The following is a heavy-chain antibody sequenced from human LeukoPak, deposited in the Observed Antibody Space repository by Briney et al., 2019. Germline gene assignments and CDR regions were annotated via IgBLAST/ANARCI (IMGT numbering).Heavy chain of an antibody. V-gene: IGHV4-39*01. CDR2: IYYSGST. D-gene: IGHD4-11*01. CDR1: GGSISSSSYY. Sequence: SETLSLTCSVSGGSISSSSYYWVWIRQPPGKGLEWIGNIYYSGSTYYKPSLKSRVTISVDTSKNQFSLTLSSVIDADTAVYYCARLDYSDSYFDNWGQGTLVTVSS. J-gene: IGHJ4*02. CDR3: ARLDYSDSYFDN.